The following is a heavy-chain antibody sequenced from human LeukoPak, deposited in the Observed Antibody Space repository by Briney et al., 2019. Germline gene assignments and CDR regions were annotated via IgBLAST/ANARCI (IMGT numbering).Heavy chain of an antibody. V-gene: IGHV3-15*01. J-gene: IGHJ4*02. Sequence: KSGGSLRLSCAASGFTFNNAWMSWVRQAPGKGLEWVARIKSKTEGGTTDYAAPVKGRFTISRDDSKNTLYLQMDSLKIEDTAVYYCTRTAVPYWGQGTLVTVSS. CDR1: GFTFNNAW. CDR3: TRTAVPY. D-gene: IGHD1-14*01. CDR2: IKSKTEGGTT.